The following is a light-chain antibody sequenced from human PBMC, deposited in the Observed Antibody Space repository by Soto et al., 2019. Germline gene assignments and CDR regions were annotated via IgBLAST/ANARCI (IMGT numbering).Light chain of an antibody. CDR1: SSNIGAGYD. J-gene: IGLJ1*01. V-gene: IGLV1-40*01. Sequence: QCVLTQPPSGSGAPGERVTISCTGSSSNIGAGYDVHWYQQLPGTAPKLLIYGNSNRPSGVPDRFSGSKSGTSASLAITGLQSEDEADYYCAAWDDSLNGHVFGTGTKVTVL. CDR3: AAWDDSLNGHV. CDR2: GNS.